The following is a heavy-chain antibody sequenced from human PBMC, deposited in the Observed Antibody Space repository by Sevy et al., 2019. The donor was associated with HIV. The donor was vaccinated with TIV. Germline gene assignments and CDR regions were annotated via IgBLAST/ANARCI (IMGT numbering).Heavy chain of an antibody. CDR2: IKQDGSEK. D-gene: IGHD4-17*01. Sequence: GGSLRLSCAASGFTFSSYWMSWVRQAPGKGLEWVANIKQDGSEKYYADSVKGRFTISRDNSKNTLFLQMNSLRAEDTAVYYCARGRDYGNFDYWGQGTLVTVSS. J-gene: IGHJ4*02. CDR1: GFTFSSYW. CDR3: ARGRDYGNFDY. V-gene: IGHV3-7*01.